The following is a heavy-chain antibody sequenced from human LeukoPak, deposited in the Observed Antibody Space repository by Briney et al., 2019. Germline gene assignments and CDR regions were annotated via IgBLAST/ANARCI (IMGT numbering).Heavy chain of an antibody. CDR3: ARTYYYDSSGYPKPHFDY. J-gene: IGHJ4*02. D-gene: IGHD3-22*01. V-gene: IGHV3-33*01. CDR1: GFTFSSYG. CDR2: IWYDGSNK. Sequence: HPGGSLRLSCAASGFTFSSYGMHWVRQAPGKGLEWVAVIWYDGSNKYYADSVKGRSTISRDNSKNTLYLQMNSLRAEDTAVYYCARTYYYDSSGYPKPHFDYWGQGTLVTVSS.